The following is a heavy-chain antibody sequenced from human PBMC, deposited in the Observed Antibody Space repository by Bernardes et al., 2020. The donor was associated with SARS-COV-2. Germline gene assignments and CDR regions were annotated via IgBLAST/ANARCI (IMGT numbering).Heavy chain of an antibody. CDR2: IYPGDSDT. Sequence: GACLKISCNGSGYSVTRYWIGWVRQMPGKGLEWLGIIYPGDSDTRYSPSFQGQVTISADKSISTAYLQWSSLKASDTAMYYCARQSGWGMVAAEVSDWGQGTLVTVSS. D-gene: IGHD6-13*01. CDR1: GYSVTRYW. CDR3: ARQSGWGMVAAEVSD. J-gene: IGHJ4*02. V-gene: IGHV5-51*01.